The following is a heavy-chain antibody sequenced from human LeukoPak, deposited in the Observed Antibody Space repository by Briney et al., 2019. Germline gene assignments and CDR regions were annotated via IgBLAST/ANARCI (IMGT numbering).Heavy chain of an antibody. V-gene: IGHV3-74*01. Sequence: GGSLRLSCAASGFTFNNYWVHWVRQVPGKGLVWVSRINPAGSSTSYADSVKGRFTISRDNAKNTLYLQMNSLRAEDTAVYYRAKLLYYYDSSQPYWGQGTLVTVSS. D-gene: IGHD3-22*01. CDR3: AKLLYYYDSSQPY. CDR2: INPAGSST. CDR1: GFTFNNYW. J-gene: IGHJ4*02.